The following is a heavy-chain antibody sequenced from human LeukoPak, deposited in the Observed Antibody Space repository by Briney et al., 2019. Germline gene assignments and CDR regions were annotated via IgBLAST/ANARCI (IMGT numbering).Heavy chain of an antibody. CDR1: GFTFSSYW. Sequence: GGSLRLSCAASGFTFSSYWMSWVRQAPGKGLEWVANIKQDGSEKYYVDSVKGRFTISRDNAKNSLYLQMNSLRAEDTAVYYCASPPYDFWSGYLGHWGQGTLVTVSS. V-gene: IGHV3-7*01. CDR2: IKQDGSEK. CDR3: ASPPYDFWSGYLGH. J-gene: IGHJ4*02. D-gene: IGHD3-3*01.